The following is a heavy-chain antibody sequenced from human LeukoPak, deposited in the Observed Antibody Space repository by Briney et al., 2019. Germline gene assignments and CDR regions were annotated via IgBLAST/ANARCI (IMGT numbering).Heavy chain of an antibody. J-gene: IGHJ4*02. CDR3: ARESDSSGYHVVGY. CDR2: IYYSGST. Sequence: SETLSLTCAVSGGSISSYYWSWIRQPPGKGLEWIGYIYYSGSTNYNPSLKSRVTISVDTSKNQFSLKLSSVTAADTAVYYCARESDSSGYHVVGYWGQGTLVTVSS. V-gene: IGHV4-59*12. D-gene: IGHD3-22*01. CDR1: GGSISSYY.